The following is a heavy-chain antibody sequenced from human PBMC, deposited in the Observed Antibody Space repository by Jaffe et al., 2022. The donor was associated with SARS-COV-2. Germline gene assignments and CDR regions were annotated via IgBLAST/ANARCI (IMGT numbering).Heavy chain of an antibody. CDR3: ARDPVYSSGVDYFDY. CDR1: GYIFTTYT. CDR2: INTGNGNT. J-gene: IGHJ4*02. Sequence: QVQLVQSGAEVKKPGASVKVSCKASGYIFTTYTMHWVRQAPGQRLEWMGWINTGNGNTQYSQKFQGRVTISRDTSASTAYMELSSLTSEDTAVYYCARDPVYSSGVDYFDYWGQGTLVTVSS. D-gene: IGHD6-19*01. V-gene: IGHV1-3*04.